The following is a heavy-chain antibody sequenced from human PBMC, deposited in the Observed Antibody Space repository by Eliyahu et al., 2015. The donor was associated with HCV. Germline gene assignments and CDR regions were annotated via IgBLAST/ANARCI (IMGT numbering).Heavy chain of an antibody. V-gene: IGHV1-2*02. D-gene: IGHD3-10*01. CDR1: GYTFTGXX. CDR2: INPNXXGT. CDR3: EVLDPWSHGSGSYSNYYGMDV. J-gene: IGHJ6*02. Sequence: QVQLVQSGAEVKKPGASVKVXCKASGYTFTGXXXHWVRQAPGXGLGWMGWINPNXXGTNYAQKFQGRVTMTRDTSISTAYMELSRLRSDDTAVYYCEVLDPWSHGSGSYSNYYGMDVWGQGTTVTVSS.